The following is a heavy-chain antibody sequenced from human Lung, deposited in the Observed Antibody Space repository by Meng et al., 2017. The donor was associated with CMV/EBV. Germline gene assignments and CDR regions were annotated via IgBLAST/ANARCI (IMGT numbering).Heavy chain of an antibody. J-gene: IGHJ4*02. V-gene: IGHV5-51*01. CDR2: IYPGDSDT. Sequence: GESLKISCEGSGYSFTGYWIAWVRQMPGRGLEWMGIIYPGDSDTRYSPSFQGQVTISADKSISTAYLQWSSLKASDTAMYYCARHPAFVYCSHTTACPYYFEYWGKGTLVTGSS. CDR3: ARHPAFVYCSHTTACPYYFEY. D-gene: IGHD2-15*01. CDR1: GYSFTGYW.